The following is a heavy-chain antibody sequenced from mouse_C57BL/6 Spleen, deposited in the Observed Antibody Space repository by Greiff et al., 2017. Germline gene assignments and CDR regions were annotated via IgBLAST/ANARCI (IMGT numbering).Heavy chain of an antibody. J-gene: IGHJ2*01. V-gene: IGHV1-82*01. Sequence: QVQLQQSGPELVKPGASVKISCKASGYAFSSSWMNWVKQRPGKGLEWIGRIYPGDGDTNYNGKFKGKATLTADKSSSTAYMQLSSLTSEDSAVYFCARPLTGYFDYWGQGTTLTVSS. D-gene: IGHD4-1*01. CDR1: GYAFSSSW. CDR3: ARPLTGYFDY. CDR2: IYPGDGDT.